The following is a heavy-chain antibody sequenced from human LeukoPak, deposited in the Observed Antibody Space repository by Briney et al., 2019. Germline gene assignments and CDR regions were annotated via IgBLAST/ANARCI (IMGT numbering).Heavy chain of an antibody. CDR2: IIPILGIA. D-gene: IGHD3-9*01. Sequence: ASVKVSFKASGGTFSSYAISWVRPAPGQGLEWMGRIIPILGIANYAQKFQGRVTITADKSTSTAYMELSSLRSEDTAVYYCARDPGYDILTGSTQYNWFDPWGQGTLVTVSS. J-gene: IGHJ5*02. CDR3: ARDPGYDILTGSTQYNWFDP. CDR1: GGTFSSYA. V-gene: IGHV1-69*04.